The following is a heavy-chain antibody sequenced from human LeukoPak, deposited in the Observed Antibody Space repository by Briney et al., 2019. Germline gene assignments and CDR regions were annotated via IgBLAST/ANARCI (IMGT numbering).Heavy chain of an antibody. V-gene: IGHV1-18*01. J-gene: IGHJ3*02. Sequence: ASVKVSCKASGYSFSSYGISWVRQAPGQGLEWMGWISGNSGNTNYARNLQGRVTMTTDTSTNTAYMELRSLRSDDTAVYYCAREGSAVTKHAFDIWGQGTMVTVSS. CDR1: GYSFSSYG. CDR2: ISGNSGNT. D-gene: IGHD4-17*01. CDR3: AREGSAVTKHAFDI.